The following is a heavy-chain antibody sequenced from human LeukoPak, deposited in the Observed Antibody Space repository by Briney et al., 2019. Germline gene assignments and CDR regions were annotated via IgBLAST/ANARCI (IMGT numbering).Heavy chain of an antibody. CDR2: IWFDGSNK. CDR1: GFTFSSYG. V-gene: IGHV3-33*01. CDR3: ARDVGRFCTRGSCFSDA. D-gene: IGHD2-15*01. Sequence: GRSLRLSCAASGFTFSSYGMHWVRQAPGKGLEWVALIWFDGSNKYYADSVKGRFTISRDNAKNSSFLEMSSLGVEDTAVYYCARDVGRFCTRGSCFSDAWGQGTLVTVSS. J-gene: IGHJ5*02.